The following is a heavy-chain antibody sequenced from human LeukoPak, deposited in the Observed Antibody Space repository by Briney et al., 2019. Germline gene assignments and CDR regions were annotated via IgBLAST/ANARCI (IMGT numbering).Heavy chain of an antibody. D-gene: IGHD6-13*01. J-gene: IGHJ4*02. V-gene: IGHV1-18*01. CDR1: GYTFTSYG. CDR2: ISAYNGNT. CDR3: ARVGASKYSSSWHHYFDY. Sequence: ASVKVSCKASGYTFTSYGISWVRQAPGQGLEWMGWISAYNGNTNYAQKLQGRVTMTTDTSTSTAYMELRSLRSDDTAVYYCARVGASKYSSSWHHYFDYWGQGTLVTVSS.